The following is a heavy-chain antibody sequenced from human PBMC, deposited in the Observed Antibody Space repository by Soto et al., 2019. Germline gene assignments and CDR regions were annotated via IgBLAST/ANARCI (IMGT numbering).Heavy chain of an antibody. D-gene: IGHD3-9*01. CDR1: GGSTSGKY. J-gene: IGHJ2*01. V-gene: IGHV4-4*07. Sequence: QVHLQESGPGVVKASETLSLTCSLSGGSTSGKYWSWNRQSAGKGLEWIGRIYSSGRTHYNPSLGSRVSMSVAQNSFSLRLTSVTAADTAIYYCARDFDVNTALDYWYFDLWGRGTQVSVSS. CDR2: IYSSGRT. CDR3: ARDFDVNTALDYWYFDL.